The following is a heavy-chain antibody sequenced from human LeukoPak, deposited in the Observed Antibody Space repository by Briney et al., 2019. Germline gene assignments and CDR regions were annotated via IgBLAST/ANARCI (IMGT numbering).Heavy chain of an antibody. CDR1: GGSFSGYY. D-gene: IGHD3-3*01. Sequence: SETLSLTCAVYGGSFSGYYWSWLRQPPGKGLEWIGEINHSGSTNYNPSLKSRVTISVDTSKNQFSLKLSSVTAADTAVYYCATASHYDFWSGYNAFDIWGQGTMVTVSS. V-gene: IGHV4-34*01. J-gene: IGHJ3*02. CDR3: ATASHYDFWSGYNAFDI. CDR2: INHSGST.